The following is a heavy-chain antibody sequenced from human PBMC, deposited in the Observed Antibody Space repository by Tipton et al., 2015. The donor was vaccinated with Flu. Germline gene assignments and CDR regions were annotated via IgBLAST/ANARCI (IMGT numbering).Heavy chain of an antibody. D-gene: IGHD2-15*01. CDR3: AKDGWHPFVGYEYYGMDV. Sequence: SLRLSCVSSGFTFSSFGMYWVRQAPGKGLEWVALISYDGSNKYYADSVKGRFTISRDNSKNTLYLQMNSLRAEDTAVYYCAKDGWHPFVGYEYYGMDVWGQGTTVTVSS. V-gene: IGHV3-30*18. J-gene: IGHJ6*02. CDR2: ISYDGSNK. CDR1: GFTFSSFG.